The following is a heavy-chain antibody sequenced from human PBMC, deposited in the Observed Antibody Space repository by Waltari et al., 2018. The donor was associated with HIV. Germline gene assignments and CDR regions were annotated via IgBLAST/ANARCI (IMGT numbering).Heavy chain of an antibody. V-gene: IGHV1-8*01. Sequence: QVQLVQSGAEVKKPGASVKVSCTASGYVFIRYDIHWVRQAPGQGLEWMGWMNPNSGNTGSAQKLQGRLTMTWNISTNTAYMELSSLSSEDTAVYYCARGPTTLVKYHDFWGQGSLVTVSS. CDR2: MNPNSGNT. J-gene: IGHJ4*02. CDR1: GYVFIRYD. CDR3: ARGPTTLVKYHDF. D-gene: IGHD4-17*01.